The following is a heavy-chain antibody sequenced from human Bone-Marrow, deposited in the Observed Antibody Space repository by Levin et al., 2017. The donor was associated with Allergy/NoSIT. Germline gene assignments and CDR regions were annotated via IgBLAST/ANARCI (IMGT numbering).Heavy chain of an antibody. CDR1: GFTFSNFA. CDR2: ISHDGINK. J-gene: IGHJ4*02. V-gene: IGHV3-30-3*01. CDR3: ASRSGTYRGFDY. D-gene: IGHD3-10*01. Sequence: GESLKISCATSGFTFSNFAMHWVRQAPGKGLEWVALISHDGINKNYAVSLKGRFIISRDNSRDTVYLQMSSLRAEDAAVYYCASRSGTYRGFDYWGQGTRVTVSS.